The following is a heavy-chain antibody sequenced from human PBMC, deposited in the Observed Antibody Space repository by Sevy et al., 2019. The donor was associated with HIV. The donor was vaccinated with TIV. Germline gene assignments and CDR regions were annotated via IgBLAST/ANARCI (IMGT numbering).Heavy chain of an antibody. CDR3: ARVRTVAETHGMDV. Sequence: GGSLRLSCAASGFTVSSNYMSWVRQGPGKGLEWVSVIYSGGSTYYADSVKGRFTVFRDNSNNTLYLQMNTLRADDTAVYYCARVRTVAETHGMDVWGQGTTVTVSS. J-gene: IGHJ6*02. V-gene: IGHV3-53*01. CDR2: IYSGGST. D-gene: IGHD2-15*01. CDR1: GFTVSSNY.